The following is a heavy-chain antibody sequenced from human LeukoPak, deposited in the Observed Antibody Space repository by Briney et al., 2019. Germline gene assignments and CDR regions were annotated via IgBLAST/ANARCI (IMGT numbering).Heavy chain of an antibody. CDR3: AKERGYSGSSLDY. J-gene: IGHJ4*02. CDR2: ISGSGDST. CDR1: LFTFSSYA. V-gene: IGHV3-23*01. D-gene: IGHD1-26*01. Sequence: GGSLRLSCAASLFTFSSYAMNWVHQAPGKGLEWVSSISGSGDSTYYVDSVKGRFTISRDISKNTLYLQMNSLRAEDTALYYCAKERGYSGSSLDYWGQGTLLTVSS.